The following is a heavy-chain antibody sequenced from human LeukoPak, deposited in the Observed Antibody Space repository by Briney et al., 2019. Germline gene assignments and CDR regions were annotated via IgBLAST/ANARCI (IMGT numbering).Heavy chain of an antibody. CDR3: AKLDPYLRLFDY. CDR1: GFTFSSYS. D-gene: IGHD4-17*01. V-gene: IGHV3-48*04. J-gene: IGHJ4*02. CDR2: ISSSGSTI. Sequence: PGGSLRLSCTASGFTFSSYSMNWVRQAPGKGLEWVSYISSSGSTIYYADSVKGRFAISRDNAKNSLYLQMNSLRAEDTAVYYCAKLDPYLRLFDYWGQGTLVTVSS.